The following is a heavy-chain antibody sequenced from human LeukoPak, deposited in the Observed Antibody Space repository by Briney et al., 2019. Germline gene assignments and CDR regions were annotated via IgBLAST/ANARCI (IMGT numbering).Heavy chain of an antibody. CDR2: IIPIFGTA. J-gene: IGHJ4*02. CDR3: ATTSYYYDSSGYLVY. Sequence: ASVKVSCKASGGTFSSYAISWVRQAPGQGLEWMGGIIPIFGTANYAQKFQGRVTITADESTSTAYMELSSLRSEDTAVYYCATTSYYYDSSGYLVYWGQGTLVTVSS. V-gene: IGHV1-69*13. D-gene: IGHD3-22*01. CDR1: GGTFSSYA.